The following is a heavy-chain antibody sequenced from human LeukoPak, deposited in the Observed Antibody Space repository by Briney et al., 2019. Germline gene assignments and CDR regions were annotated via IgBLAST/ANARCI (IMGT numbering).Heavy chain of an antibody. D-gene: IGHD3-3*01. Sequence: SETLSLTCTVSGGSISSSSYYWGWIRQPPGKGLEWVGSIYYSGSTYYNPSLKSRVTISVDTSKNQFSLKLSSVTAADTAVYYCARATYDFWKSNWFDPWGQGTLVTVSS. CDR1: GGSISSSSYY. V-gene: IGHV4-39*07. J-gene: IGHJ5*02. CDR3: ARATYDFWKSNWFDP. CDR2: IYYSGST.